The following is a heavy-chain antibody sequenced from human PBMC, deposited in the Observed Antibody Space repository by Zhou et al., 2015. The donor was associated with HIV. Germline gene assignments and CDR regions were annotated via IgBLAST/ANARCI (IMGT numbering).Heavy chain of an antibody. D-gene: IGHD2-2*01. J-gene: IGHJ6*03. V-gene: IGHV1-69*01. CDR2: IIPIFGTA. CDR3: ARIIHHCSSTSCRYYYYMDV. Sequence: QVQLVQSGAEVKKPGSSVKVSCKASGGTFSSYAISWVRQAPGQGLEWMGGIIPIFGTANYAQKFQGRVTITADESTSTAYMELSSLRSEDTAVYYCARIIHHCSSTSCRYYYYMDVWGKGTTVTVSS. CDR1: GGTFSSYA.